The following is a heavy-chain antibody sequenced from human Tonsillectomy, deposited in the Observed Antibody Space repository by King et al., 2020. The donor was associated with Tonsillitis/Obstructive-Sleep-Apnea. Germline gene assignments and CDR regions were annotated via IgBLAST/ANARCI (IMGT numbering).Heavy chain of an antibody. CDR1: GFTFSSYW. V-gene: IGHV3-7*04. Sequence: VQLVESGGGLVQPGGALRLSCAASGFTFSSYWMNWVRQAPGKGLEWVANIKPDGSEKNYVDSVKGRFTISRDNAKNSLYLQMSSLGVEDTAVYYCARGSDSTGDRWFDPWGQGTLVTVSS. CDR2: IKPDGSEK. D-gene: IGHD3-22*01. J-gene: IGHJ5*02. CDR3: ARGSDSTGDRWFDP.